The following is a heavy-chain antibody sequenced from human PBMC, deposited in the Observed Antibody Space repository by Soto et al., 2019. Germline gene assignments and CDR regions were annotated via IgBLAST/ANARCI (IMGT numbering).Heavy chain of an antibody. CDR2: IIPIFGTA. D-gene: IGHD6-13*01. CDR1: GGTFSSYA. J-gene: IGHJ4*02. CDR3: ARGGGGIAAADLDY. Sequence: QVQLVQSGAEVKKPGSSVKVSCKASGGTFSSYAISWVRQAPGQGLEWMGGIIPIFGTANYAQKFQGRVTITADESTSTAYMERSSLRSEDTAVYYCARGGGGIAAADLDYWGQGTLVTVSS. V-gene: IGHV1-69*01.